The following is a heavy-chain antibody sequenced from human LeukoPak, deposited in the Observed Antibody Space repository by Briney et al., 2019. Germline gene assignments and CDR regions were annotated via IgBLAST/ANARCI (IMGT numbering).Heavy chain of an antibody. CDR2: ISAYNGNT. Sequence: ASVKVSCKASGYTFTSYGISWVRQAPGQGLEWMGWISAYNGNTNYAQKLQGRVTMTTDTSTSTAYMELRRLRSDDTAVYYCARVEWDYYDSSGYYFDYWGQGTLVTVSS. J-gene: IGHJ4*02. CDR1: GYTFTSYG. CDR3: ARVEWDYYDSSGYYFDY. D-gene: IGHD3-22*01. V-gene: IGHV1-18*01.